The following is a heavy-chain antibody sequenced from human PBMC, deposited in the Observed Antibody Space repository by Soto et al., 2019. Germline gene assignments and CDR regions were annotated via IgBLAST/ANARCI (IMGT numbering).Heavy chain of an antibody. CDR1: GGSFSGYY. V-gene: IGHV4-34*01. CDR2: INHSGST. D-gene: IGHD3-16*02. J-gene: IGHJ4*02. CDR3: ARVARWGSSRTRSGFDY. Sequence: PSETLSLTCAVYGGSFSGYYWSWIRQPPGKGLEWIGEINHSGSTNYNPSLKSRVTISVDTSKNQFSLKLSSVTAADTAVYYCARVARWGSSRTRSGFDYWGQGTLVTVSS.